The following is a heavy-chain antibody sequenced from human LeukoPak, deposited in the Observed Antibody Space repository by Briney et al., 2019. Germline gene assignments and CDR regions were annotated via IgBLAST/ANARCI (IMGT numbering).Heavy chain of an antibody. CDR2: INPSGGST. Sequence: ASVKVSCKASGYTFTSYYMHWVRQAPGQGLEWMGIINPSGGSTSYAQKFQGRVTMTRDTSTSTVYMELSSLRSEDTAVYYCARGHVDTATCDAFDIWGQGTMVTVSS. CDR1: GYTFTSYY. J-gene: IGHJ3*02. CDR3: ARGHVDTATCDAFDI. V-gene: IGHV1-46*01. D-gene: IGHD5-18*01.